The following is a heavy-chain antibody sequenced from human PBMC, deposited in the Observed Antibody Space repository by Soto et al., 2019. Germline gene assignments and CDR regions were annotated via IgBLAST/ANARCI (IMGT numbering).Heavy chain of an antibody. D-gene: IGHD3-9*01. Sequence: PGGSLRLSCSSSGFTFSEYSIHWVRQAPVKGLQYVSTISSDGDITYYADSVKGRFTISRDNSKNTLYLQMNSLRPEDTAVYYCVKVSTFYDILTGYYSTNFFDPWGQGTLVTVPQ. V-gene: IGHV3-64D*06. CDR1: GFTFSEYS. CDR2: ISSDGDIT. CDR3: VKVSTFYDILTGYYSTNFFDP. J-gene: IGHJ5*02.